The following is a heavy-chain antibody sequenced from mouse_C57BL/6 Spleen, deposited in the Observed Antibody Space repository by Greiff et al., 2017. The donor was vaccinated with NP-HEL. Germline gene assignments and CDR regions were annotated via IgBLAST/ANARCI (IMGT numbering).Heavy chain of an antibody. CDR1: GYSITSGYD. Sequence: VQLKQSGPGMVKPSQSLSLTCTVTGYSITSGYDWHWIRHFPGNKLEWMGYISYSGSTNYNPSLKSRISITHDTSKNHFFLKLNSVTTEDTATYYCARGTITTVVAMDYWGQGTSVTVSS. CDR2: ISYSGST. J-gene: IGHJ4*01. D-gene: IGHD1-1*01. V-gene: IGHV3-1*01. CDR3: ARGTITTVVAMDY.